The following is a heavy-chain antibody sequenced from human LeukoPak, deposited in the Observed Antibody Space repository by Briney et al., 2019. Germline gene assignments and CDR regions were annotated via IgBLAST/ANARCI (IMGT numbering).Heavy chain of an antibody. D-gene: IGHD4-17*01. CDR1: GGSFSGYY. Sequence: PSETLSLTCAVYGGSFSGYYWSWIRQPPGKGLEWIGYIYYSGSTNYNPSLKSRVTISVDTSKNQFSLKLSSVTAADTAVYHCARRGDYPNWFDPWGQGTLVTVSS. V-gene: IGHV4-59*08. CDR2: IYYSGST. J-gene: IGHJ5*02. CDR3: ARRGDYPNWFDP.